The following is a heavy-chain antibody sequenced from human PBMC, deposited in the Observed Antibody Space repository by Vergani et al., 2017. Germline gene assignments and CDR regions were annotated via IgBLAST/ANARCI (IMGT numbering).Heavy chain of an antibody. V-gene: IGHV1-18*01. CDR1: GYTFTSYG. CDR3: ARVLTTVVEPYYYYYGMDV. J-gene: IGHJ6*02. Sequence: QVQLVQSGAEVKKPGASVKVSCKASGYTFTSYGISWVRQAPGQGFEWMGWISAYNGNTNYAQKLQGRVTMTTDTSTSTAYMELRSLRSDDTAVYYCARVLTTVVEPYYYYYGMDVWGQGTTVTVSS. D-gene: IGHD4-23*01. CDR2: ISAYNGNT.